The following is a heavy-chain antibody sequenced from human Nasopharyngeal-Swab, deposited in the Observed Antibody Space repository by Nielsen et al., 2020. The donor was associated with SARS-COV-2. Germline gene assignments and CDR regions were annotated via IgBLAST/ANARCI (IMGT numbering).Heavy chain of an antibody. Sequence: GESLKISCAASGFTFSSYAMHWVRQAPGKGLEWVAVISYDGSNKYYADSVKGRFIISRDNSKNTLYLQMNSLRAEDTAVYYCARGYSGSYYSPFDYWGQGTLVTVSS. D-gene: IGHD1-26*01. CDR3: ARGYSGSYYSPFDY. CDR1: GFTFSSYA. CDR2: ISYDGSNK. J-gene: IGHJ4*02. V-gene: IGHV3-30-3*01.